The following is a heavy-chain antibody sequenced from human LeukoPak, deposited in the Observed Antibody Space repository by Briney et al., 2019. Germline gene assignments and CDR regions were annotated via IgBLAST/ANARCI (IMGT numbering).Heavy chain of an antibody. Sequence: ASVKVSCKASGYTFTSYYMHWVRQAPGQGLEWMGIINPSGGSTSCAQKFQVRVTMTRDTSTSTVYMELSSLRSEYTAVYYCARQQYDIVVVPAALAYWGQGTLVTVSS. CDR3: ARQQYDIVVVPAALAY. V-gene: IGHV1-46*03. D-gene: IGHD2-2*01. CDR1: GYTFTSYY. CDR2: INPSGGST. J-gene: IGHJ4*02.